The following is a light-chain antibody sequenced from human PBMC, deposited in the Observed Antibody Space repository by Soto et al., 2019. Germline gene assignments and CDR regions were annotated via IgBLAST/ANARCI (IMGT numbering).Light chain of an antibody. Sequence: IVLTQSPGTLSVSPGERATLSCSASQSVNSDYLAWYQHKPGQAPRLLIYGASARATGIPDRFSGSGSGTDFNLTISRLDPEDFGVYYCQQYGSSPPFIFGQGTKVEIK. CDR2: GAS. CDR1: QSVNSDY. V-gene: IGKV3-20*01. CDR3: QQYGSSPPFI. J-gene: IGKJ2*01.